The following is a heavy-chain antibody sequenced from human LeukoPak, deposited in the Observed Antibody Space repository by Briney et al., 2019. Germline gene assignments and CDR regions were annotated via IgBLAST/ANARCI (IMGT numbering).Heavy chain of an antibody. J-gene: IGHJ3*02. D-gene: IGHD6-13*01. CDR3: AKSESSSYYDAFDM. CDR1: GFTFSSYG. Sequence: PGRSLRLSCAASGFTFSSYGMHWVRQAPGKGLEWVAVISYDGSNKYCADSVKGRFTISRDNSKNTLYLQMNSLRAEDTAVYYCAKSESSSYYDAFDMWGQGTMVTVSS. V-gene: IGHV3-30*18. CDR2: ISYDGSNK.